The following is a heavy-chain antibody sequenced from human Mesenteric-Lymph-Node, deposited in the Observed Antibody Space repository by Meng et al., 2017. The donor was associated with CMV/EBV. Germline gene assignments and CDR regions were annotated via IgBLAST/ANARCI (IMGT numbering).Heavy chain of an antibody. Sequence: GESLKISHAASGFTVSSYYMSWVRQAPGKGLEWVSVIYSGGSTYYADSVKGRFTISRDNSKNTLYLQMNSLRAEDTAVYYCARDDGYSYGMDYYYYGMDVWGQGTTVTVSS. V-gene: IGHV3-53*01. D-gene: IGHD5-18*01. CDR1: GFTVSSYY. CDR3: ARDDGYSYGMDYYYYGMDV. J-gene: IGHJ6*02. CDR2: IYSGGST.